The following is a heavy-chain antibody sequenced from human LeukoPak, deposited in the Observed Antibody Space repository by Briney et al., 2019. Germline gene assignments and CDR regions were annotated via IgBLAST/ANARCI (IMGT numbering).Heavy chain of an antibody. V-gene: IGHV1-46*01. CDR2: INPSGGST. D-gene: IGHD3-22*01. CDR1: GYTFTSYY. Sequence: ASVKVSCKASGYTFTSYYMHWARQAPGQGLEWMGIINPSGGSTSYAQKFQGRVTMTRDTSTSTVYMELSSLRSEDTAVYYCARDTYYDSSGYNNWFDPWGQGALVTVSS. J-gene: IGHJ5*02. CDR3: ARDTYYDSSGYNNWFDP.